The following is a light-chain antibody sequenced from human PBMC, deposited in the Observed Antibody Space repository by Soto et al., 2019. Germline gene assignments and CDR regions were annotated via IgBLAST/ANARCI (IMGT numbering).Light chain of an antibody. CDR3: CSYTSSTAYV. CDR2: KGT. CDR1: SDDVGAYNS. V-gene: IGLV2-14*02. J-gene: IGLJ1*01. Sequence: QSVLAQPASVSGSPGQSITISCTGTSDDVGAYNSVSWYQQLPHKAPQVILYKGTQRPSGVSSRFSGSTSGNAASLTISGLQADDEADYFCCSYTSSTAYVFGTGTKVTVL.